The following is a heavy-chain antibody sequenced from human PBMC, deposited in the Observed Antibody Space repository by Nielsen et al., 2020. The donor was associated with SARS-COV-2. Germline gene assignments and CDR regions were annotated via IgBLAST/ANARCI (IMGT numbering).Heavy chain of an antibody. CDR1: GFTFSDYV. J-gene: IGHJ4*02. D-gene: IGHD4-11*01. V-gene: IGHV3-23*01. CDR2: VSSSGTTT. CDR3: ARDAAYSRFDY. Sequence: GESLKISCAASGFTFSDYVMSWVRQAPGKGLEWISGVSSSGTTTYQVDSVRGRFTISRDNAGKSLYLQMNSLRAEDTAVYYCARDAAYSRFDYWGQGTLVTVSS.